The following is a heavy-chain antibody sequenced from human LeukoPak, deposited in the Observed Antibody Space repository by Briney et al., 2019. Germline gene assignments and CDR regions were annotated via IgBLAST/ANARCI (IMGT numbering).Heavy chain of an antibody. CDR1: GFTFSNYW. CDR2: IEQDGNEK. Sequence: PGGSLRLSCAASGFTFSNYWMSWVRQAPGKGLEGVANIEQDGNEKYYVESVKGRFTISRDKADNSLYLQMNSLRAEDTAVYSCARDLYGSGSRYGYWGQGTLVTVSS. J-gene: IGHJ4*02. D-gene: IGHD3-10*01. CDR3: ARDLYGSGSRYGY. V-gene: IGHV3-7*01.